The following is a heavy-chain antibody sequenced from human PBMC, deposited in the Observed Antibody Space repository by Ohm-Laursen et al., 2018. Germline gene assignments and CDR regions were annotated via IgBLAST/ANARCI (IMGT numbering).Heavy chain of an antibody. Sequence: TLSLTCTVSGASISSGGYYWSWIRQHPGKGLEWIGYFYYSGNTYYNPSLKSRLTISVDTSKNQFSLRRSSVTAADTAVYYCATTTMDTSGWFGNYFDSWGQGTLVTVSA. CDR3: ATTTMDTSGWFGNYFDS. J-gene: IGHJ4*02. CDR2: FYYSGNT. V-gene: IGHV4-31*03. D-gene: IGHD6-19*01. CDR1: GASISSGGYY.